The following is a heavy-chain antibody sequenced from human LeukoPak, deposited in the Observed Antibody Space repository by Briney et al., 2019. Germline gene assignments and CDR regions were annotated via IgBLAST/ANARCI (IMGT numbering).Heavy chain of an antibody. CDR2: IKHSGST. CDR1: GGSFSGYY. Sequence: SETLSLTCAVYGGSFSGYYWSWIRQPPGKGLEWIGEIKHSGSTNYNPSLKSRVTISVDTSKNQFSLKLSSVTAADTAVYYCARGVIVVVPYYFDYWGQGTLVTVSS. J-gene: IGHJ4*02. D-gene: IGHD3-22*01. V-gene: IGHV4-34*01. CDR3: ARGVIVVVPYYFDY.